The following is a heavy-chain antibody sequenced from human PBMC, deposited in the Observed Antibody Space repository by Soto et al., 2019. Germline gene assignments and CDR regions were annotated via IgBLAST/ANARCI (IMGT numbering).Heavy chain of an antibody. J-gene: IGHJ6*02. CDR1: GGSITDYY. CDR2: GYHSVSI. CDR3: ARGPGSESYFSYYYGMDV. Sequence: SETLSLTCTVSGGSITDYYWSWIRQPPGKALEWIGYGYHSVSIHYNPSLKNRVTISVDTSENQFSLRLSSVTAADTAVYYCARGPGSESYFSYYYGMDVWGQGTTVTVSS. D-gene: IGHD1-26*01. V-gene: IGHV4-59*12.